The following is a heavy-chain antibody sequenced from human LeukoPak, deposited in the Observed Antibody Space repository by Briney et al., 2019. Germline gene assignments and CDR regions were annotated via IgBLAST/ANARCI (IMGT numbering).Heavy chain of an antibody. CDR1: GFTFSSYA. D-gene: IGHD1/OR15-1a*01. V-gene: IGHV3-30-3*01. CDR3: ARDAPGEQRDYYGMDV. CDR2: ISYDGSNK. Sequence: PGGSLRLSCAASGFTFSSYAMHWVRQAPGKGLEWVAVISYDGSNKYYADSVKGRFTISRDNSKNTLYLQMNSLRAEDTAVYYCARDAPGEQRDYYGMDVWGQGTTVTVSS. J-gene: IGHJ6*02.